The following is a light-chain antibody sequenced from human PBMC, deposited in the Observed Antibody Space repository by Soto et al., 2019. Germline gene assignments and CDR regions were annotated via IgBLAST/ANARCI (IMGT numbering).Light chain of an antibody. V-gene: IGLV2-11*01. J-gene: IGLJ1*01. CDR2: DVN. CDR1: SSDVGGFNS. CDR3: CSYAGSYSYA. Sequence: LAQPRSVSGSPGQSVTISCTGTSSDVGGFNSVSWYQQHPGKAPKLMIYDVNKRPSGVPDRFSGSKSGSTASLTISGLQAEDEADYYCCSYAGSYSYAFATGTKVTVL.